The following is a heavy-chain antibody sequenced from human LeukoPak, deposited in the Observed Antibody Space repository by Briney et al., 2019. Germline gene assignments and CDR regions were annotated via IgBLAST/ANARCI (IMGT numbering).Heavy chain of an antibody. CDR3: AREMVRGVIITENWFDP. Sequence: ASVNVSCKASGYTFTGYYMHWVRQAPGQGLEWMGWINPNSGGTNYAQKFQGRVTMTRDTSISTAYMELSRLRSDDTAVYYCAREMVRGVIITENWFDPWGQGTLVTVSS. V-gene: IGHV1-2*02. J-gene: IGHJ5*02. CDR2: INPNSGGT. D-gene: IGHD3-10*01. CDR1: GYTFTGYY.